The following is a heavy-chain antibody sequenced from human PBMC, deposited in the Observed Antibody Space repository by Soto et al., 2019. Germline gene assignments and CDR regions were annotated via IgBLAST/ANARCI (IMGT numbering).Heavy chain of an antibody. V-gene: IGHV1-46*01. CDR3: ARDYLSSKLSLSYFDF. Sequence: ASVKVSCKASGYSFISHYIHWVLQAPGQGLEWMGFINPSGGSATLAQKFQGRVTMTRDTSTTTVYMELSSLRSEDAAVYYCARDYLSSKLSLSYFDFWGQGTLVTVSS. CDR2: INPSGGSA. CDR1: GYSFISHY. D-gene: IGHD2-2*01. J-gene: IGHJ4*02.